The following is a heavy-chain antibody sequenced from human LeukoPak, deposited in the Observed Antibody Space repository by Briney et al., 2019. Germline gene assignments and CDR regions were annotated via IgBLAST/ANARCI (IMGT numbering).Heavy chain of an antibody. D-gene: IGHD3-10*01. V-gene: IGHV3-7*01. CDR2: IRQDGSEK. J-gene: IGHJ4*02. CDR3: ARGQISTMVRGVITYFDY. CDR1: GFTFSRFM. Sequence: PGGSLRLSCAASGFTFSRFMMSWVRQAPGKGLEWVGNIRQDGSEKYYVDSVKGRFTISRDNAKNSLYLQMNSLRAEDTAVYYCARGQISTMVRGVITYFDYWGQGTLVTVSS.